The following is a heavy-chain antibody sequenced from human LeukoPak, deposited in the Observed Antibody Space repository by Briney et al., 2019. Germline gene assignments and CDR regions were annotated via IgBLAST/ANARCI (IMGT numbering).Heavy chain of an antibody. CDR2: IHHSGST. CDR1: GGSFNGYY. CDR3: ARHCCSGPAKRVFDI. Sequence: SETLSLTCAVSGGSFNGYYWSWIRQPPGKGLEWLGEIHHSGSTNYNPSLRSRVTISVDTSNNQFSLRLGSVTAADTAVYHCARHCCSGPAKRVFDIWGQGTMVTVSS. V-gene: IGHV4-34*01. J-gene: IGHJ3*02. D-gene: IGHD2-15*01.